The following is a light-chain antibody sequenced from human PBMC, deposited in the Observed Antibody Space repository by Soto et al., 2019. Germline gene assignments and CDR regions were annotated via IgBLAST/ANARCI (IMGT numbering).Light chain of an antibody. J-gene: IGLJ1*01. CDR3: SSYTTSSTLV. V-gene: IGLV2-14*01. CDR2: DVS. CDR1: SSDVGAYNS. Sequence: QSALTQPASVSGSPGQSITISCXGTSSDVGAYNSVCWYQHNPGKAPKLMIHDVSIRPSGASNRFSGSKSGNTASLTISGLQAEDEADYYCSSYTTSSTLVFGTGTKLTVL.